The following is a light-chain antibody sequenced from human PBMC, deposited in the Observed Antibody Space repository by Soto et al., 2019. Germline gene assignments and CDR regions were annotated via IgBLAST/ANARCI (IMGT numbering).Light chain of an antibody. V-gene: IGLV1-44*01. J-gene: IGLJ2*01. Sequence: QSVLTQPPSASGTPGQRVIISCSGSNSNIGINTVNWYQQLPGTAPKLLNYGNNQRPSGVPDRFSGSKSGTSASLAISGLQSEDEADYYCAAWDDSLNGVVFGGGTKVTV. CDR3: AAWDDSLNGVV. CDR2: GNN. CDR1: NSNIGINT.